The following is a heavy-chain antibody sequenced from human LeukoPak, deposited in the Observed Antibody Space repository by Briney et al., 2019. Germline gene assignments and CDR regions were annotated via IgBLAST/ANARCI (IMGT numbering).Heavy chain of an antibody. CDR3: ARDIYGDYGGFLDH. CDR2: ISYDGSNK. D-gene: IGHD4-17*01. J-gene: IGHJ4*02. CDR1: GFTFSSYA. V-gene: IGHV3-30*04. Sequence: PGGSLRLSCAASGFTFSSYAMHWVRQAPGKGLEWVAVISYDGSNKYYADSVKGRFTISRDNSKNTLYLQMNSLRAEDTAVYYCARDIYGDYGGFLDHWGQGTLVTVSS.